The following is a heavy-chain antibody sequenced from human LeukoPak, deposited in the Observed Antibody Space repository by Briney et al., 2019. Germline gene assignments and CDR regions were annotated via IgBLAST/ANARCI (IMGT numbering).Heavy chain of an antibody. Sequence: SETLSLTCAVYGGSFSGYYWSWIRQPPGKGLGWIGEINHSGSTNYNPSLKSRVTISVDTSKNQFSLKLSSVTAADTAVYYCAGFKLSRYFDLWGRGTLVTVSS. V-gene: IGHV4-34*01. CDR3: AGFKLSRYFDL. CDR2: INHSGST. D-gene: IGHD6-6*01. J-gene: IGHJ2*01. CDR1: GGSFSGYY.